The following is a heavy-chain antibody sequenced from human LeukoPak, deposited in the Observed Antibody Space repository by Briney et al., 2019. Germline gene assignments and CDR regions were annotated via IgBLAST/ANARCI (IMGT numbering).Heavy chain of an antibody. V-gene: IGHV3-48*04. CDR3: ARDQDSLCSSTSCYHGYFDY. CDR2: ISSSSSTI. J-gene: IGHJ4*02. CDR1: GFTFSSYS. D-gene: IGHD2-2*01. Sequence: GGSLRLSCAASGFTFSSYSMNWVRQAPGKGLEWVSYISSSSSTIYYADSVKGRFTISRDNAKNSLYLQMNSLRAEDTAVYYCARDQDSLCSSTSCYHGYFDYWGQGTLVTVSS.